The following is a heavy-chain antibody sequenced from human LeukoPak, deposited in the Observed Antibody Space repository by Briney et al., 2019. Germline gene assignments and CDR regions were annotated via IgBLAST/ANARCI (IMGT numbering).Heavy chain of an antibody. V-gene: IGHV3-21*01. CDR3: ARAEDSSSWSRDAFDI. J-gene: IGHJ3*02. CDR2: ISSSSSYI. CDR1: GFTFSSYS. D-gene: IGHD6-13*01. Sequence: GGSLRLSCAASGFTFSSYSMNWVRQAPGKGLEWVSSISSSSSYIYYADSVKGRFTISRDNAKNSLYLQMNSLRAEDTAVYYCARAEDSSSWSRDAFDIWGRGTMVTVSS.